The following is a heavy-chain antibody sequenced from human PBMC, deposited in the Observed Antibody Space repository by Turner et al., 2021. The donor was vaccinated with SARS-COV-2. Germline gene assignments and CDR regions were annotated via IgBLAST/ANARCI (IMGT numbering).Heavy chain of an antibody. D-gene: IGHD3-22*01. CDR3: ASRLITMIVVVKDLSAFDI. CDR1: GDSISSSSYY. J-gene: IGHJ3*02. V-gene: IGHV4-39*01. Sequence: QVHLQESGPGLVKPSETLSLTCVVSGDSISSSSYYWGWIRQPPGKGLEWIGNIYYSGSTYYNPSLKSRVTISVDTSKNQFSLKLSSVTAADTAVYYCASRLITMIVVVKDLSAFDIWGQGTMVTVSS. CDR2: IYYSGST.